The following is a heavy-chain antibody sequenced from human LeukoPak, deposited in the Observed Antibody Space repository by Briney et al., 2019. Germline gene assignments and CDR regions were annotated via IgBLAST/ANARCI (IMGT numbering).Heavy chain of an antibody. J-gene: IGHJ3*02. D-gene: IGHD2-2*01. V-gene: IGHV4-59*08. CDR1: GGSISSYY. CDR3: ARLGYLDAFDI. CDR2: IYYSGST. Sequence: KPSETLSLTCTVSGGSISSYYWSWIRQPPGKGLEWIGYIYYSGSTNYNPSLKSRVTISVDTSKNQFSLKLSSVTAADTAVYYCARLGYLDAFDIWGQGTMVTVSS.